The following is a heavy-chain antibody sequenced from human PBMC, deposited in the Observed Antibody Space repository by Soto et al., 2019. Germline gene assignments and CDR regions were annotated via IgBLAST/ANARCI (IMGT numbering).Heavy chain of an antibody. V-gene: IGHV3-23*01. CDR1: GFPFSMSA. J-gene: IGHJ4*02. CDR2: TGLNGRTT. CDR3: ATVHSTSRSFDY. Sequence: EVQLLESGGGLVQPGGSLRLSCAASGFPFSMSAMTWVLQAPGKGLEWVSTTGLNGRTTYYADSVKGRFTVSRDNTKNTLDLQMSSLRAEDTAVYYCATVHSTSRSFDYWGQGTLVTVSS. D-gene: IGHD5-18*01.